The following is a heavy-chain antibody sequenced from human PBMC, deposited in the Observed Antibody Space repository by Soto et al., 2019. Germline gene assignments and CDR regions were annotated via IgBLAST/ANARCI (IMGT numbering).Heavy chain of an antibody. J-gene: IGHJ3*02. CDR2: INPATGAA. V-gene: IGHV1-2*02. CDR1: GYPVTAYY. CDR3: ARGGGVGVAGSAAFDM. D-gene: IGHD3-3*01. Sequence: QLHLVHSGAVVKKPGASVTVSCSASGYPVTAYYMHWVRQAPGRGLEWMGGINPATGAAKYTQTFQGRGTKARDTSTRTVFMELSGLTSEDTAVFYCARGGGVGVAGSAAFDMWGQGTLVTVSS.